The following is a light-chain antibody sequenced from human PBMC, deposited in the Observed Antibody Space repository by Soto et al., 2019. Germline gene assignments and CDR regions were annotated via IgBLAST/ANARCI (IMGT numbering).Light chain of an antibody. Sequence: DIQMTQSPSTLSASVGDRVTITCRASQSISSWLAWYQQKPGKPPNLLIYMASSLESGVPSRFSGRRSGTEFTLTISSLQPDDFATYYCQQYESYPLTFGGGTKVEIK. CDR1: QSISSW. J-gene: IGKJ4*01. V-gene: IGKV1-5*03. CDR2: MAS. CDR3: QQYESYPLT.